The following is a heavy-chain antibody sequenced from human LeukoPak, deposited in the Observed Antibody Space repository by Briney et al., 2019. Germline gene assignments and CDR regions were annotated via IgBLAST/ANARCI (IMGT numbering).Heavy chain of an antibody. CDR2: ISVGSKTI. CDR3: ARDIDY. Sequence: GGSLRLSCAATGFTFSTYSMNWVRQARGKGLEWVSYISVGSKTIYYADSVKGRFTISRDDAKNSLYLQMNSLRDEDTAMYYCARDIDYWGQGTLVTVSS. J-gene: IGHJ4*02. CDR1: GFTFSTYS. V-gene: IGHV3-48*02.